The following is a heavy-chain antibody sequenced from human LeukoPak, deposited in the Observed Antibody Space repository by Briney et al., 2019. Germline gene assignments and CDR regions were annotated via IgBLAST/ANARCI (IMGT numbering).Heavy chain of an antibody. CDR2: INPSGGST. V-gene: IGHV1-46*01. CDR1: GYTFTSYY. Sequence: GASVKVSCKASGYTFTSYYMHWVRQAPGQGLEWMGIINPSGGSTSYAQKFQGRVTMTRDTSTSTVYMELSSLRSEDTAVYYCARGGDSSGYYQTRADDYWGQGTLVTVSS. D-gene: IGHD3-22*01. J-gene: IGHJ4*02. CDR3: ARGGDSSGYYQTRADDY.